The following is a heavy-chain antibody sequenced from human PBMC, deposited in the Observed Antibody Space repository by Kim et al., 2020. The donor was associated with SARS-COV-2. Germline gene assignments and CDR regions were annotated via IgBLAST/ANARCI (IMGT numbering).Heavy chain of an antibody. D-gene: IGHD2-15*01. CDR2: IYSGGST. V-gene: IGHV3-53*01. CDR1: GFTVSSNY. J-gene: IGHJ6*02. Sequence: GGSLRLSCAASGFTVSSNYMSWVRQAPGKGLEWVSVIYSGGSTYYADSVKGRFTISRDNSKNTLYLQMNSLRAEDTAVYYCARDAGGLGGYCSGGSCYSYYGMDVWGQGTTVTVSS. CDR3: ARDAGGLGGYCSGGSCYSYYGMDV.